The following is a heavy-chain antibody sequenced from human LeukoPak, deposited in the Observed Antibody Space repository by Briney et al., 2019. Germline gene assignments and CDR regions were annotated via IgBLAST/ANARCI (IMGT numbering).Heavy chain of an antibody. CDR1: GDSISSANYY. Sequence: SETLSLTCTVSGDSISSANYYWGWVRQPPGKGLEWIGSIYFSGSTYYNPSLKSRATISVETSKVQFSLKLSSVTAADTAVYYCARDSCSSTSCRKKFDNWGQGTLVTVSS. J-gene: IGHJ4*02. CDR3: ARDSCSSTSCRKKFDN. V-gene: IGHV4-39*07. D-gene: IGHD2-2*01. CDR2: IYFSGST.